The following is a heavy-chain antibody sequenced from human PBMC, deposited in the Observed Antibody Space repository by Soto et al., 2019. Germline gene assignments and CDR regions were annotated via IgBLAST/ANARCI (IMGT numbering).Heavy chain of an antibody. Sequence: GGGLRLSCAAPGFTFGKYALSWVRPAPGEGGGGGAGVSASGGGTYYADSVEERFTISRDNFKNTLYLPKNNLRAQETGPYYYAKGKTPGGYSFDYWGQGTLVTVSS. CDR2: VSASGGGT. CDR1: GFTFGKYA. CDR3: AKGKTPGGYSFDY. V-gene: IGHV3-23*01. D-gene: IGHD3-16*01. J-gene: IGHJ4*02.